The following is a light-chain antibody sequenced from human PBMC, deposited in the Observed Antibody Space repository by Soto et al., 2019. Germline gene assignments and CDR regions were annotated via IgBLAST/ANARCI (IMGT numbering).Light chain of an antibody. CDR1: QSVGNN. J-gene: IGKJ1*01. CDR3: QQYGDSPRV. V-gene: IGKV3-20*01. Sequence: EIVMTQSPATVSVSPGERATLYCRASQSVGNNLAWYQHKPGQAPRLLIYGASTRATGIPDRFSGSGSGTDFTLTISRLEAEDFAVYYCQQYGDSPRVFGQGTKVDIK. CDR2: GAS.